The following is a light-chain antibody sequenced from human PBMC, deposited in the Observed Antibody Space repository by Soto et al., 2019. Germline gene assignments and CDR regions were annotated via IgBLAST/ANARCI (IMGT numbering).Light chain of an antibody. CDR3: HSYAGSSTFPYV. CDR1: SSDVGSYNL. CDR2: EVS. Sequence: QSVLTQPASVSGSPGQSITISCTGTSSDVGSYNLVSWYQHHPGKAPKLMIYEVSERPSGVSNRFSGSKSGNTASLTISDLPGYAEAEYYYHSYAGSSTFPYVFGSGTKLTVL. V-gene: IGLV2-23*02. J-gene: IGLJ1*01.